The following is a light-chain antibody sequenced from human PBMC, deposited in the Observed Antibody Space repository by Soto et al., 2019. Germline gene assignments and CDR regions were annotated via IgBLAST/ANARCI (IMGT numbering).Light chain of an antibody. V-gene: IGKV4-1*01. CDR1: QSVLYSSNNKNY. CDR2: WAS. CDR3: QQYYATPLT. Sequence: DIVMTQSPDSLVVSLGERATINCKSSQSVLYSSNNKNYLAWYQQKPGQPPKLLIHWASTRESGVPDRFSGSGSGTDFTLTIRSLQAEDVAVYYCQQYYATPLTFGGGTKMEIK. J-gene: IGKJ4*01.